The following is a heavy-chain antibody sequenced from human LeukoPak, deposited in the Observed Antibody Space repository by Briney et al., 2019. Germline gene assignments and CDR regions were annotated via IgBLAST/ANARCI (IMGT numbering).Heavy chain of an antibody. CDR3: VLGAYWNDDKNAFHI. D-gene: IGHD1-1*01. J-gene: IGHJ3*02. Sequence: PGESLRLSCAASGFTFSNHDMHWVRQATGKGLEWVSSIGTVGDTYYSDSVKGRFTISRENAKKSLFLQVSSLRVEDTAVYFCVLGAYWNDDKNAFHIWGPGTMVTVSS. V-gene: IGHV3-13*01. CDR1: GFTFSNHD. CDR2: IGTVGDT.